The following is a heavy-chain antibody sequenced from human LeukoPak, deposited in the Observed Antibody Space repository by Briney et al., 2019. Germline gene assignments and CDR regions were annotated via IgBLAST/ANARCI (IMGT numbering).Heavy chain of an antibody. CDR2: IRYDGSNK. CDR3: AKDFVYCSGGSCGP. Sequence: SCKASGYTFTSYGMHWVRQAPGKGLEWVAFIRYDGSNKYYADSVKGRFTISRDNSKNTLYLQMNSLRAEDTAVYYCAKDFVYCSGGSCGPWGQGTLVTVSS. V-gene: IGHV3-30*02. D-gene: IGHD2-15*01. CDR1: GYTFTSYG. J-gene: IGHJ5*02.